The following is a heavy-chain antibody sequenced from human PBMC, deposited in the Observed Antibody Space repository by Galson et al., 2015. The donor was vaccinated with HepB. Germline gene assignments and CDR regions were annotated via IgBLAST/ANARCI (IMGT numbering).Heavy chain of an antibody. CDR2: IYSGGAT. Sequence: SLRLSCAASGFTFSNYAMSWVRQAPGKGLEWVSVIYSGGATYYADSVKGRFTISRDNSKNTLYLHVNNLRAEDTAVYYCASPFCTGGSCYPLWYWGQGTLVTVSS. D-gene: IGHD2-15*01. CDR3: ASPFCTGGSCYPLWY. V-gene: IGHV3-53*01. J-gene: IGHJ4*02. CDR1: GFTFSNYA.